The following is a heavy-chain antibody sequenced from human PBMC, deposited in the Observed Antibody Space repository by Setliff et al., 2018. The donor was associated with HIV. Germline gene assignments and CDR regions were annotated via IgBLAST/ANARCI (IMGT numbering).Heavy chain of an antibody. Sequence: PSETLSLTCTVSDASISNYHWSWIRQPPGKGLEWIGYIYYSGSTNYNPSLKSRVTISVDNSKNTLYLEMNSLRPEDTAVYYCAKGALCGRNRDVCFDPWGQGTLVTVSS. CDR3: AKGALCGRNRDVCFDP. J-gene: IGHJ5*02. CDR2: IYYSGST. D-gene: IGHD1-26*01. CDR1: DASISNYH. V-gene: IGHV4-59*01.